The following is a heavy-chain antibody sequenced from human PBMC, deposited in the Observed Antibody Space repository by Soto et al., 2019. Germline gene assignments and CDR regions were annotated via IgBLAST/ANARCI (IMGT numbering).Heavy chain of an antibody. CDR3: AREGQQLVLDY. CDR1: GFTFSDYY. D-gene: IGHD6-13*01. J-gene: IGHJ4*02. V-gene: IGHV3-11*06. CDR2: ISSSSSYT. Sequence: GGSLRLSCAASGFTFSDYYMSWIRQAPGKGLEWVSYISSSSSYTNYADSVKGRFTISRDNAKNSLYLQMHSLRAEDTAVYYCAREGQQLVLDYWGQGTLVTVSS.